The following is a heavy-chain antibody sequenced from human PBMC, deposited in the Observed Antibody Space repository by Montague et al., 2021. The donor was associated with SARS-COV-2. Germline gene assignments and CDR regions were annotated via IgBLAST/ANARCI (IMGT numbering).Heavy chain of an antibody. CDR3: ATRYCSARRASNGVY. D-gene: IGHD2-8*02. Sequence: SETLSLTCAISGGSISSSNWWSWVRQPPGKGLEWVGEVYHSGSTNYNPSFKSRVTISADKSTNQFSLRLTSVTAADTAVFYCATRYCSARRASNGVYWGQGALVTVSS. J-gene: IGHJ4*02. CDR2: VYHSGST. V-gene: IGHV4-4*02. CDR1: GGSISSSNW.